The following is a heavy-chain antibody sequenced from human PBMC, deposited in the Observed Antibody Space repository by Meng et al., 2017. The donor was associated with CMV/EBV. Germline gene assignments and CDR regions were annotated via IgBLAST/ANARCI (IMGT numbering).Heavy chain of an antibody. Sequence: GGSLRLSCAASGFTFSSYGMHWVRQAPGKGLEWVAFIRYDGSNKYYADSVKGRFTISRDNSKNTLYLQMNSLRAEDTAVYYCAKDKQYYDSSGWIDYWGQGTLVTSPQ. CDR3: AKDKQYYDSSGWIDY. CDR2: IRYDGSNK. CDR1: GFTFSSYG. D-gene: IGHD3-22*01. J-gene: IGHJ4*02. V-gene: IGHV3-30*02.